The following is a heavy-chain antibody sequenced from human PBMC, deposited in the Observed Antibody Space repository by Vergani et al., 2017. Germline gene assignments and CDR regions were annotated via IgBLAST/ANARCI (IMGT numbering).Heavy chain of an antibody. V-gene: IGHV6-1*01. D-gene: IGHD3-9*01. CDR3: ARGSLYYDILTGYWRSWFDP. Sequence: QVQLPQSGPGLVKPSKTLSLTCAISGDSVSSNSAAWNWIRQSPSRGLEWLGRTYYRSKWYNDYAVAVKSRITINPDTSKNKFSLQLNSVTPEDTAVYYCARGSLYYDILTGYWRSWFDPWGQGTLVTVSS. CDR1: GDSVSSNSAA. CDR2: TYYRSKWYN. J-gene: IGHJ5*02.